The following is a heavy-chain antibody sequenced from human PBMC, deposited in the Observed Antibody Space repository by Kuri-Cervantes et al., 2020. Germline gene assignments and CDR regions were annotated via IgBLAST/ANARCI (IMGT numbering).Heavy chain of an antibody. V-gene: IGHV3-7*04. J-gene: IGHJ4*02. D-gene: IGHD2-21*02. CDR3: AREASYCDDF. Sequence: GESLKISCAASGFTFSNAWMSWVRQAPGKGLEWVANIKQDGSEKYYLDSVKGRFTISRDNAKNSLFLQMNSLRAEDTAVYYCAREASYCDDFWGQGTLVTVSS. CDR1: GFTFSNAW. CDR2: IKQDGSEK.